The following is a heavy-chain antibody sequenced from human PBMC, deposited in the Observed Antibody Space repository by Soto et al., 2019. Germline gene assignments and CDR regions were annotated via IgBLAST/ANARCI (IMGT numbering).Heavy chain of an antibody. D-gene: IGHD3-3*01. J-gene: IGHJ4*02. CDR2: ISGNSGTT. Sequence: EVQLLESGGDFKQPGGSLRLSCAGSGFNFSNYALNWVRQAPGKRLEWVSVISGNSGTTYYAASVKGRFTISRDNSKKTLYLQMNSLRADDTPGYYCAKGRAITVFGVITPFDSWGQGTLVTVSS. CDR3: AKGRAITVFGVITPFDS. V-gene: IGHV3-23*01. CDR1: GFNFSNYA.